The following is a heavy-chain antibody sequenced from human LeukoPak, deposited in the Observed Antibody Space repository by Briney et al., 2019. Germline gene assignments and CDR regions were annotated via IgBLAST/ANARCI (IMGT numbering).Heavy chain of an antibody. CDR2: VYYSGST. CDR3: AATMVRGVHTHFDY. V-gene: IGHV4-59*08. Sequence: SETLSLTCTVSGGSISSYYWSWTRKPPGKGLEWIGYVYYSGSTNYNPSLKSRVTISVDTSKNQFSLKLSSVTAADTAVYYCAATMVRGVHTHFDYWGQGTLVTVSS. D-gene: IGHD3-10*01. CDR1: GGSISSYY. J-gene: IGHJ4*02.